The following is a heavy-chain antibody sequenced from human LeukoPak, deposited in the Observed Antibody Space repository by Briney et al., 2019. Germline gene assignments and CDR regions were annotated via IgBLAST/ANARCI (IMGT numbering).Heavy chain of an antibody. D-gene: IGHD2-15*01. CDR1: GYTFTSYG. V-gene: IGHV1-18*01. CDR3: ARMGGGKGNIVVVVAANDY. CDR2: ISAYNGNT. Sequence: GASVKISRKASGYTFTSYGISWVRQAPGQGLEWMGWISAYNGNTNYAQKLQGRVTMTTDTSTSTAYMELRSLRSDDTAVYYCARMGGGKGNIVVVVAANDYWGQGTPVTVSS. J-gene: IGHJ4*02.